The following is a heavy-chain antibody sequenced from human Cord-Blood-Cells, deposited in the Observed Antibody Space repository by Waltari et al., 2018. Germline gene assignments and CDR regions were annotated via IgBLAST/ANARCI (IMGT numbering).Heavy chain of an antibody. J-gene: IGHJ3*02. CDR3: ARVSAATEPDAFDI. CDR1: GGSISSHY. D-gene: IGHD6-13*01. V-gene: IGHV4-59*11. CDR2: IYYSGST. Sequence: QVQLQESGPGLVKPSETLSLTCTVSGGSISSHYWSWIRQPPGKGLEWIGYIYYSGSTNSNPSLKSRVTISVATSKNQFSLKLSSVTAADTAVYYCARVSAATEPDAFDIWGQGTMVTVSS.